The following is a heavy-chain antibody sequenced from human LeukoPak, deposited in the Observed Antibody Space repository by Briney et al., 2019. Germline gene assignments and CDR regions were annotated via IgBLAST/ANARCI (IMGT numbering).Heavy chain of an antibody. J-gene: IGHJ4*02. CDR2: INPNSGDT. CDR3: ARDYCSSTSCLFDY. CDR1: GYTFIDYH. Sequence: ASVKVSCKASGYTFIDYHMHWVRRAPGQGLEWMGRINPNSGDTNYAQKLQGRVTMTRDTSISTAYMELSRLRSDDTAVYYCARDYCSSTSCLFDYWGQGALVTVSS. V-gene: IGHV1-2*06. D-gene: IGHD2-2*01.